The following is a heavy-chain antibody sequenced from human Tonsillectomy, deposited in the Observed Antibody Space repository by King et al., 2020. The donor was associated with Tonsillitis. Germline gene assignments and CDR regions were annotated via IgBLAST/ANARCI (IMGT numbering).Heavy chain of an antibody. D-gene: IGHD3-3*01. CDR3: AKDWFYDFWTGYLLEH. Sequence: VQLVESGGVLVQPGGSLRLSCAASGFTFSSYAMSWVRQAPGKGLEWVSAISGSGVSTFYADSVKGRFTISRDNSKNTLYLQMNSLRAEDTAVYYCAKDWFYDFWTGYLLEHWGQGTLVTVSP. V-gene: IGHV3-23*04. CDR1: GFTFSSYA. J-gene: IGHJ4*02. CDR2: ISGSGVST.